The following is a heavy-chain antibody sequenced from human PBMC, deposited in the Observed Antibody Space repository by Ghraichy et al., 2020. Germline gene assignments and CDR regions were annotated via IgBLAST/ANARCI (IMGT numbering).Heavy chain of an antibody. CDR3: AREDYYGSGSYSPYYFDY. J-gene: IGHJ4*02. CDR1: GYTFTSYA. Sequence: ASVKVSCKASGYTFTSYAMHWVRQAPGQRLEWMGWINAGNGNTKYSQKFQGRVTITRDTSASTAYMELSSLRSEDTAVYYCAREDYYGSGSYSPYYFDYWGQGTLVTVSS. CDR2: INAGNGNT. D-gene: IGHD3-10*01. V-gene: IGHV1-3*01.